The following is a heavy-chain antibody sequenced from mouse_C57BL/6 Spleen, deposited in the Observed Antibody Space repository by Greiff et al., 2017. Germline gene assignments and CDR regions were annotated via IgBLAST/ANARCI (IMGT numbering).Heavy chain of an antibody. CDR2: IRSKSNNYAT. D-gene: IGHD1-1*01. CDR1: GFSFNTYA. CDR3: VRRKTTVVATYYYAMDY. V-gene: IGHV10-1*01. J-gene: IGHJ4*01. Sequence: EVQGVESGGGLVQPKGSLKLSCAASGFSFNTYAMNWVRQAPGKGLEWVARIRSKSNNYATYYADSVKDRFTISRDDSESMLYLQMNNLKTEDTAMYYCVRRKTTVVATYYYAMDYWGQGTSVTVSS.